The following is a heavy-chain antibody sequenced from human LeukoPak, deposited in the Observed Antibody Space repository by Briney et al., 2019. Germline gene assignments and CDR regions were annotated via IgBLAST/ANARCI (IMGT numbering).Heavy chain of an antibody. D-gene: IGHD2-2*02. Sequence: SQTLSLTCTVSGGSISSGGYYWSWIRQPPGKGLEWIGYIYHSGSTYYNPSLKSRVTISVDTSKNQFSLKLSSVTAADTAVYYCARGRPAAILTNDYWGQGTLVTVSP. CDR3: ARGRPAAILTNDY. CDR1: GGSISSGGYY. J-gene: IGHJ4*02. V-gene: IGHV4-30-2*01. CDR2: IYHSGST.